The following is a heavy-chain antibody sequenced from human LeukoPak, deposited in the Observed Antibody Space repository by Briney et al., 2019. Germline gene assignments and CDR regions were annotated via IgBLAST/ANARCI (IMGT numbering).Heavy chain of an antibody. CDR3: ARGGNNIDY. Sequence: ASVRVSSKAPGYTFTSYGISWVRQAPGQGIERRRCTIAYEGYTSYAQKLPGRIAKTTDTSTSTAYMELKSVRSDDTAVYYCARGGNNIDYWGQGTLVTVSS. CDR1: GYTFTSYG. D-gene: IGHD1/OR15-1a*01. J-gene: IGHJ4*02. CDR2: TIAYEGYT. V-gene: IGHV1-18*01.